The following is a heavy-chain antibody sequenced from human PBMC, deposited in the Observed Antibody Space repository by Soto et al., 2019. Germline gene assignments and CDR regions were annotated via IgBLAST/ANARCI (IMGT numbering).Heavy chain of an antibody. CDR3: ARWGAVAGTDGYYYYYYGMDV. V-gene: IGHV5-10-1*01. Sequence: GESLKISCKGSGYSFTSYWISWVRQMPGKGLEWMGRIDPSDSYTNYSPSFQGHVTISADKSISTAYLQWSSLKASDTAMYYCARWGAVAGTDGYYYYYYGMDVWGQGTTVTVSS. D-gene: IGHD6-19*01. J-gene: IGHJ6*02. CDR2: IDPSDSYT. CDR1: GYSFTSYW.